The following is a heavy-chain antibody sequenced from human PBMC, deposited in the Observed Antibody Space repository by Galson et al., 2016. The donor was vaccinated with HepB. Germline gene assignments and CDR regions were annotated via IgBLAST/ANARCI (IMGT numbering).Heavy chain of an antibody. CDR3: ARRQQWLSRFSGFDY. J-gene: IGHJ4*02. D-gene: IGHD6-19*01. V-gene: IGHV1-46*01. Sequence: SVKVSCKASGYTFTTHYMHWVRQAPGQGLEWMGVIGPGGAITIYAQKFQGRVTMTRDTSTSTVYMDLSSLRSDDTAVYYCARRQQWLSRFSGFDYWGQGTLVTVSP. CDR1: GYTFTTHY. CDR2: IGPGGAIT.